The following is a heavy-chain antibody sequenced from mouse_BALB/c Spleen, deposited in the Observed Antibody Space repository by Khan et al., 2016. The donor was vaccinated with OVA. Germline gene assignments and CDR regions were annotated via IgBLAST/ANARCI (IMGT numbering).Heavy chain of an antibody. J-gene: IGHJ3*01. V-gene: IGHV3-8*02. CDR1: GDSITSGY. D-gene: IGHD2-12*01. CDR3: ARSTYRYAFVY. Sequence: EVELVASGPSLVKPSQTLSLTCSVTGDSITSGYWNWIRKFPGNKLEYMGYIIYTGYTYYNPSLKSRISITRHTSKNQYYLQLSSVTDEDTATYYCARSTYRYAFVYWGQGTLVTVSA. CDR2: IIYTGYT.